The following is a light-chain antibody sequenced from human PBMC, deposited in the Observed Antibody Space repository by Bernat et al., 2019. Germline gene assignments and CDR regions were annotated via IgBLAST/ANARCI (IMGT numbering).Light chain of an antibody. CDR2: EAS. CDR3: QSYDSSLSGSV. CDR1: SSNVGSFSL. J-gene: IGLJ3*02. V-gene: IGLV2-14*02. Sequence: QSALTQPASVSGSPGQSITISCTGTSSNVGSFSLVSWYQQHPGKAPKLMIYEASERPLGVSNRFSGSKSGNTASLAITGLQAEDEADYYCQSYDSSLSGSVFGGGTKLTVL.